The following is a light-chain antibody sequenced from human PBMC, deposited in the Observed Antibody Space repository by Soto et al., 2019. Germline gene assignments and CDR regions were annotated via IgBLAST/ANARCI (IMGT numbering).Light chain of an antibody. Sequence: QSVLTQPHSVSGAPGQRVTLSCTGSSSNIGTGYDVHWYQQLPGTAPKLLIYRNTNRPSGVPDRFSGSKSGTSASLAITGLQAEDEADYYCQSYDRSLSGSAVFGGGTKLTVL. CDR3: QSYDRSLSGSAV. V-gene: IGLV1-40*01. J-gene: IGLJ2*01. CDR2: RNT. CDR1: SSNIGTGYD.